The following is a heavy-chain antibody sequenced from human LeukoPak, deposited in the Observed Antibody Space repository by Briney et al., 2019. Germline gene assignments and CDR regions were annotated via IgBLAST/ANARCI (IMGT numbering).Heavy chain of an antibody. CDR3: AREYYYDSSGYLYAFDI. D-gene: IGHD3-22*01. J-gene: IGHJ3*02. CDR2: IIPILGIA. Sequence: GASMKVSCKASGGTFSSYAISWVRQAPGQGLEWMGRIIPILGIANYAQKFQGRVTITADKSTSTAYMELSSLRSEDTAVYYCAREYYYDSSGYLYAFDIWGQGTMVTVSS. CDR1: GGTFSSYA. V-gene: IGHV1-69*04.